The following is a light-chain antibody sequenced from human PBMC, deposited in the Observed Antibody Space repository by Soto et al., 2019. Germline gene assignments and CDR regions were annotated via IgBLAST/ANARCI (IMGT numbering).Light chain of an antibody. CDR1: QTINSN. Sequence: EIVMTQSPATLSVSPGERATVSCRASQTINSNLAWYQQKPGQAPRLLIHGASTRATGVPARFSGSGSGTEFTLTISSLQSEDFAVYYCQQYHNWPPQYTFCQGTKRQI. CDR2: GAS. J-gene: IGKJ2*01. CDR3: QQYHNWPPQYT. V-gene: IGKV3-15*01.